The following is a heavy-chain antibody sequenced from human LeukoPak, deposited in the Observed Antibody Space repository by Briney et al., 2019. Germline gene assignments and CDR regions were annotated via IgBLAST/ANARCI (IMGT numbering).Heavy chain of an antibody. V-gene: IGHV4-31*03. Sequence: SQTLSLTCTVSGGSISSGGYYWSWIRQHPGKGLEWIGYIYYSGSTYYTPSLKSRVTISVDTSKNQFSLKLSSVTAADTAVYYCARLGYCSGGSCYRNHNYYMDVWGKGTTVTVSS. CDR3: ARLGYCSGGSCYRNHNYYMDV. D-gene: IGHD2-15*01. CDR2: IYYSGST. J-gene: IGHJ6*03. CDR1: GGSISSGGYY.